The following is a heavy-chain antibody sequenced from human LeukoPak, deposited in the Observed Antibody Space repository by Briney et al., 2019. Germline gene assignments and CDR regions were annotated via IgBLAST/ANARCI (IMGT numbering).Heavy chain of an antibody. J-gene: IGHJ5*02. Sequence: ASVKVSCKASGGTFSSYAISWVRQAPGQGLEWMGRIIPILGIANYAQKFQGRVTITADKSTSTAYMELSSLRSEDTAVYYCARPTDYGGNSVNWFDPWGQGTLVTVSP. CDR1: GGTFSSYA. V-gene: IGHV1-69*04. CDR2: IIPILGIA. CDR3: ARPTDYGGNSVNWFDP. D-gene: IGHD4-23*01.